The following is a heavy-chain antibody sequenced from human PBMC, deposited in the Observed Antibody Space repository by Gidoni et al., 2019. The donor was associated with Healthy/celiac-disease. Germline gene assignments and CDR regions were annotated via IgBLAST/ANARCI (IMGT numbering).Heavy chain of an antibody. J-gene: IGHJ4*02. CDR2: ISGSGGST. D-gene: IGHD1-26*01. CDR1: GFTFISDA. CDR3: AKLYSGSYYPSHYFDY. V-gene: IGHV3-23*01. Sequence: EVQLLESGGGLVQPGGSLRLSCAASGFTFISDAMSWVRQAPGKGLEWVSAISGSGGSTYYADSVKGRFTISRDNSKNTLYLQMNSLRAEDTAVYYCAKLYSGSYYPSHYFDYWGQGTLVTVSS.